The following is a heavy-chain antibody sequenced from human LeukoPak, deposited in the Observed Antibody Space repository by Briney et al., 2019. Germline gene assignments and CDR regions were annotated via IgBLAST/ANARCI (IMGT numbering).Heavy chain of an antibody. V-gene: IGHV1-24*01. CDR1: GYTLTELS. J-gene: IGHJ6*03. D-gene: IGHD3-10*01. CDR3: ARDGPYYYGSGKNYYYYMDV. CDR2: FDPEDGET. Sequence: ASVKVSCKVSGYTLTELSMHWVRQAPGKGLEGMGGFDPEDGETIYAQKFQGRVTMTRDTSTSTVYMELSSLRSEDTAVYYCARDGPYYYGSGKNYYYYMDVWGKGTTVTISS.